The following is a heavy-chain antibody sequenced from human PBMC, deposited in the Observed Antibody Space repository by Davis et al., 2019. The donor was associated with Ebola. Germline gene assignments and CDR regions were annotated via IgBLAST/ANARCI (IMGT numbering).Heavy chain of an antibody. J-gene: IGHJ5*02. CDR2: IYSGGPT. CDR1: GFTVSSSY. CDR3: ARHGEGRLVA. D-gene: IGHD2-8*02. Sequence: PGGSLRLSCAVSGFTVSSSYMSWVRQTPGKGLEWVSLIYSGGPTYYADSVKGRFTISRDNSKNTLYLQVSSLRAEDTAVYYCARHGEGRLVAWGQGTLLTVSS. V-gene: IGHV3-53*01.